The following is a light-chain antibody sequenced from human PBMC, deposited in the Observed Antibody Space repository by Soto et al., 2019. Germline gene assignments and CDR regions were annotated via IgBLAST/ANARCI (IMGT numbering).Light chain of an antibody. CDR3: CSYGGDRI. CDR2: EVN. Sequence: QSALTQPASVSGSPGQSIAISCTGTSSNVGGYNFVSWYQQHPGKAPKLLIXEVNKRPSGVSNRXSGSKSDNTASLTISGXXXXXXADYYCCSYGGDRIFGGGTQLTVL. J-gene: IGLJ2*01. V-gene: IGLV2-23*02. CDR1: SSNVGGYNF.